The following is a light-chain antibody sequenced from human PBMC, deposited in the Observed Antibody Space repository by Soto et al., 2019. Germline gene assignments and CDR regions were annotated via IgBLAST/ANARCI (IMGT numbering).Light chain of an antibody. CDR1: SSDVGDYNY. J-gene: IGLJ1*01. V-gene: IGLV2-14*01. Sequence: ALTQPASVAGSPGQSIAISCTGTSSDVGDYNYVSWYQQHPGKAPKLIIYDVSDRPSGVSSRFSGSKSGNTASLTISGLQPEDEADYYCSSYTSSTPPYVFGTGTKVTVL. CDR2: DVS. CDR3: SSYTSSTPPYV.